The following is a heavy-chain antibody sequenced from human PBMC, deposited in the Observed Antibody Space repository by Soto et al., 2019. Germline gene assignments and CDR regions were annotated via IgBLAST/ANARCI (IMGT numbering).Heavy chain of an antibody. CDR1: RFTFSTYS. D-gene: IGHD4-4*01. CDR2: ISSSSGYI. Sequence: EVQLVESGGGLVQPGGSLRLSCAASRFTFSTYSMNWVRHAPGKGLECVSYISSSSGYIYYADSVKGRFTISRDNAKNSLSLQMNSLRDEDTAVYYCARGGEMTTIDYYYGIDVWGQGTTVNGSS. CDR3: ARGGEMTTIDYYYGIDV. J-gene: IGHJ6*02. V-gene: IGHV3-48*02.